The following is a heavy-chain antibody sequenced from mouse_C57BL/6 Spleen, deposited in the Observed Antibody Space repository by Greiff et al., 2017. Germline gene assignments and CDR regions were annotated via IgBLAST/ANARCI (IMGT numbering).Heavy chain of an antibody. V-gene: IGHV5-6*01. J-gene: IGHJ2*01. CDR3: ARIYYDYDEGVFDY. Sequence: EVKLQESGGDLVKPGGSLKLSCAASGFTFSSYGMSWVRQTPDKRLEWVATISSGGSYTYYPDSVKGRFTISRDNAKNTLYLQMSSLKSEDTAMYYCARIYYDYDEGVFDYWGQGTTLTVSS. D-gene: IGHD2-4*01. CDR1: GFTFSSYG. CDR2: ISSGGSYT.